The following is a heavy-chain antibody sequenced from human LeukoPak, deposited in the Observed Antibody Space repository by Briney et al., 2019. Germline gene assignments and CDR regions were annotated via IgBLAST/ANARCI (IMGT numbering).Heavy chain of an antibody. J-gene: IGHJ3*01. V-gene: IGHV1-18*04. CDR3: VTVRDSENWWGACDV. Sequence: ASVTVSCKASGHSFSRSGITWVRQAPGQGLEWMGWIRTLNGNKHYAQKFQDRVTLTTDTSTTTTPMELSNRTDDDPTVYYCVTVRDSENWWGACDVWGQGTRVTVSP. CDR1: GHSFSRSG. CDR2: IRTLNGNK. D-gene: IGHD2-8*02.